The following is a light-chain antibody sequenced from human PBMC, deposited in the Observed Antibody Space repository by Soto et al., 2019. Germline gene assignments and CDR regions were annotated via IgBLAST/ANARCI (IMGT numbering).Light chain of an antibody. J-gene: IGKJ1*01. CDR3: QQYHTCWT. CDR1: QSVSSN. CDR2: GAS. Sequence: IEMTQSPSTLSAWIGERATXSCRASQSVSSNLVWYQQKPAQDPRLLIYGASTRVTDIRDRFSGRGSGTEFTLTIRSLQYEDFAVYYWQQYHTCWTFGQGTTLDI. V-gene: IGKV3-15*01.